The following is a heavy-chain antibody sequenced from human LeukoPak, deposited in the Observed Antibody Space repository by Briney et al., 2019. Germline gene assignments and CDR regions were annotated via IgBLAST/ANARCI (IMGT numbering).Heavy chain of an antibody. Sequence: ASVKVSCKASGYTFTSYGISWVRQAPGQGLEWMGWISAYNGNTNYAQKLQGRVTMTTDTSTSTAYMELRSLRSDDTAVYYCARDLTTGYSSGWYKPNNWFDPWGQGTLVTVSS. CDR3: ARDLTTGYSSGWYKPNNWFDP. CDR1: GYTFTSYG. J-gene: IGHJ5*02. V-gene: IGHV1-18*01. CDR2: ISAYNGNT. D-gene: IGHD6-19*01.